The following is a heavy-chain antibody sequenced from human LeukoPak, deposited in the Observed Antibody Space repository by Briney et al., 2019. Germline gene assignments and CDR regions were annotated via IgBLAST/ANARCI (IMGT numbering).Heavy chain of an antibody. CDR2: ISTSATYT. CDR1: GFTFSSYT. J-gene: IGHJ4*02. V-gene: IGHV3-21*01. D-gene: IGHD4-11*01. Sequence: GESLRLPCAVSGFTFSSYTMHWVRQAPMKGRAWVSSISTSATYTYYADSVKGRFSVSRDNDKNSLYLQMNSLRAEDTAVYFCARDLEDYNNYGEMAIWGQGTLVTVSS. CDR3: ARDLEDYNNYGEMAI.